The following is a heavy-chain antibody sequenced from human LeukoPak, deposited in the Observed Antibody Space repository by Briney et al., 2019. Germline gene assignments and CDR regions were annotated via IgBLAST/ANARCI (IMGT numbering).Heavy chain of an antibody. V-gene: IGHV1-18*01. D-gene: IGHD5-24*01. CDR1: GYTFTSYG. J-gene: IGHJ3*02. CDR2: ISAYNGNT. Sequence: ASVKVSCKASGYTFTSYGISWVRQAPGQGLERMGWISAYNGNTNYAQKLQGRVTMTTDTSTSTAYMELRSLRSEDTAIYYCARIRDGYNDAYDIWGQGTVVTVPS. CDR3: ARIRDGYNDAYDI.